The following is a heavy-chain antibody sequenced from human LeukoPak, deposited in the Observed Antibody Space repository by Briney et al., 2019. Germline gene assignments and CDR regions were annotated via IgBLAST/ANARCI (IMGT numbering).Heavy chain of an antibody. J-gene: IGHJ3*02. CDR2: IYSGGST. Sequence: GGSLRLSCAASGFTVSSNYMSWVRQAPGKGLEWVSVIYSGGSTYYADSLEGRFTISRDNTKNTLYLQTNSLRAEDTAVYYCARDVTAGGDAFDIWGQGTMVTVSS. CDR3: ARDVTAGGDAFDI. D-gene: IGHD1-14*01. CDR1: GFTVSSNY. V-gene: IGHV3-66*02.